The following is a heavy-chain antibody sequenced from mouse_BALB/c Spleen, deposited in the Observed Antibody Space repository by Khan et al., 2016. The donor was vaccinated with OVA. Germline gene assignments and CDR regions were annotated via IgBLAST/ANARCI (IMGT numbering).Heavy chain of an antibody. CDR2: ISTGGHYT. CDR1: GFTFSSYA. J-gene: IGHJ4*01. D-gene: IGHD2-2*01. CDR3: ARSLVDYHAMDY. V-gene: IGHV5-9-3*01. Sequence: EVELVESGGGLVKPGGSLKLSCSASGFTFSSYAMSWVRQTPEKRLECVATISTGGHYTFYPASVKGRFTISRDNAKNTLYLQMSSLRSEDTAMYYCARSLVDYHAMDYWGQGTSVTVSS.